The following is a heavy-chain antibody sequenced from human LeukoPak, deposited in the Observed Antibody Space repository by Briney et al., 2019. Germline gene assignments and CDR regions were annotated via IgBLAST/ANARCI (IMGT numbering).Heavy chain of an antibody. CDR3: AGLWSGDYYFAY. V-gene: IGHV4-39*01. J-gene: IGHJ4*02. CDR1: GGSISSSSYY. Sequence: PSETLSLTCTVSGGSISSSSYYWGWIRQPPGKGLEWIGTIYYSGTTYYNSSLKSRVTISADTSKKHFSLRLSSVTAADTAVYYCAGLWSGDYYFAYWGQGTLVTVSS. CDR2: IYYSGTT. D-gene: IGHD3-3*01.